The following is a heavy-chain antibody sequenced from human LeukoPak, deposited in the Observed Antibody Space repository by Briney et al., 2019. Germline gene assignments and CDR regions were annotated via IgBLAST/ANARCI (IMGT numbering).Heavy chain of an antibody. CDR2: IYYSGST. CDR1: GDSISNYY. CDR3: ARSNGYYYYYMDV. D-gene: IGHD2-8*01. Sequence: SETLSLTCTVSGDSISNYYWSWIRQPPGKGLEWIGYIYYSGSTNYNPSLKSRVTISVDTSKNQFSLKLSSVTAADTAVYYCARSNGYYYYYMDVWGKGTTVTVSS. J-gene: IGHJ6*03. V-gene: IGHV4-59*01.